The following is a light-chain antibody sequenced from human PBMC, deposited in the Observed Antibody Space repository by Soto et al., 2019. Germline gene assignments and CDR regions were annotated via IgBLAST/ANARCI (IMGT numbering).Light chain of an antibody. CDR2: KAS. CDR1: QSISSW. Sequence: DLQMTQSPSTLSASVGDRVTITCRASQSISSWLAWYQQNPGKAPKLLIYKASSLQSGVPSRFSGSGSGTEFTLTISSLQPDDFATYYCHQYKTYWTFGHGTKVDIK. J-gene: IGKJ1*01. CDR3: HQYKTYWT. V-gene: IGKV1-5*03.